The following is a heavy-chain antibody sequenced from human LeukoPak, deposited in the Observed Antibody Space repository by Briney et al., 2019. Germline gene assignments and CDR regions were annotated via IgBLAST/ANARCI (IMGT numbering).Heavy chain of an antibody. Sequence: SQTLSLTCTVSGGSISSGGYYWSWIRQYQGKSLEWIGYIYYSGSTFYNPSLKSRVTISVDTSKNQFSLKLSSVTAADTAVYYCARDPSVRLRSFDLWGRGTLVTVSS. J-gene: IGHJ2*01. CDR1: GGSISSGGYY. CDR2: IYYSGST. D-gene: IGHD3-10*01. V-gene: IGHV4-31*03. CDR3: ARDPSVRLRSFDL.